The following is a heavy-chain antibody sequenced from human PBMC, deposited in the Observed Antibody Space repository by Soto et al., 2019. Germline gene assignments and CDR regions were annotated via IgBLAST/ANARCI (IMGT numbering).Heavy chain of an antibody. Sequence: GASVKVSCKASGYTYTRSGITWVRQETGQGLEWMGWISTYNGDANYAQTFQGRVTMTTDTSTSTVHMEVRSLRSDDTAVYYCAREGVAPYYYYGMDVWGQGTPVTVSS. CDR2: ISTYNGDA. J-gene: IGHJ6*02. D-gene: IGHD5-12*01. V-gene: IGHV1-18*01. CDR1: GYTYTRSG. CDR3: AREGVAPYYYYGMDV.